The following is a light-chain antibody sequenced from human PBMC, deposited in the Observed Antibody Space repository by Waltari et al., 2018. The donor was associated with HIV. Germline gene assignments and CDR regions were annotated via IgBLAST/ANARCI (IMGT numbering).Light chain of an antibody. Sequence: DIQMTQSPSSLSASVGDRVTITCRASQSISTSLNWYQQKPGKAPKLLIYGAFSLQSGVPSGFSGSGSGTDFTLTITSLQPEDFATYYCQQSYRIPLAFGGGTKVEL. CDR2: GAF. CDR3: QQSYRIPLA. CDR1: QSISTS. V-gene: IGKV1-39*01. J-gene: IGKJ4*01.